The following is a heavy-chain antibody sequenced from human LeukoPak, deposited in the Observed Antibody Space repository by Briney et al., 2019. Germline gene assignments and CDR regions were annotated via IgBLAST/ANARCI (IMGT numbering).Heavy chain of an antibody. CDR3: ARAPMTTVSRFDY. CDR1: GFTFSSYW. CDR2: IKQDGSEK. J-gene: IGHJ4*02. Sequence: GGSLRLSCAASGFTFSSYWMTWVRQAPGKGLQWVANIKQDGSEKYYVDSVKGRFTISRDNAKNSPYLQMNSLRAEDTAVYYCARAPMTTVSRFDYWGQGTLVTVSS. D-gene: IGHD4-17*01. V-gene: IGHV3-7*01.